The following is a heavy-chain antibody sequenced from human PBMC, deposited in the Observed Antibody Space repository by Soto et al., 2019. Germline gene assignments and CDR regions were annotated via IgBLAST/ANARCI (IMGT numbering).Heavy chain of an antibody. V-gene: IGHV4-59*01. CDR3: ARFTTTVSSDY. Sequence: XETLSLTCTVSGGSISSYYWSWIRQPPGKGLEWIGYIYYSGSTNYNPSLKSRVTISVDTSKNQFSLKLSSVTAADTAVYYCARFTTTVSSDYWGQGTLVTVSS. CDR2: IYYSGST. J-gene: IGHJ4*02. CDR1: GGSISSYY. D-gene: IGHD4-17*01.